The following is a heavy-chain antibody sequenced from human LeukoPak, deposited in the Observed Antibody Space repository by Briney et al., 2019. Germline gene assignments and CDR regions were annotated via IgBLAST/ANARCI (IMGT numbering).Heavy chain of an antibody. V-gene: IGHV3-48*01. D-gene: IGHD5-24*01. CDR2: IGIDSGNT. CDR1: GFTFSDYS. CDR3: ARDYKYAFDN. J-gene: IGHJ4*02. Sequence: GGSLRLSCAASGFTFSDYSMNWVRQVPGKGLEWISYIGIDSGNTNYADSVKGRFTISGDKAKNSLYLQMSSLRVEDTAVYYCARDYKYAFDNWGQGTLVTVSS.